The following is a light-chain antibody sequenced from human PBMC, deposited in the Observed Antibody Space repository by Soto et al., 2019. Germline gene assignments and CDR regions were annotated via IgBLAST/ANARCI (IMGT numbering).Light chain of an antibody. V-gene: IGKV3-20*01. Sequence: EIVMTQSPATLSVSPGERATLSCTASQSLSSNFLAWYQQKADQAPRLLIDDTSSKATGIPGMFSGSGSGTDFTLTISRLEPEDFAVYYCQQYGSSPWTFGQGTKVDIK. CDR1: QSLSSNF. CDR3: QQYGSSPWT. CDR2: DTS. J-gene: IGKJ1*01.